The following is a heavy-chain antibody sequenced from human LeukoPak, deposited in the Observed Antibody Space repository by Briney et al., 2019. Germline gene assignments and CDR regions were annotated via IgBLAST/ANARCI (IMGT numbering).Heavy chain of an antibody. J-gene: IGHJ4*02. V-gene: IGHV4-38-2*02. CDR2: IYHRGST. CDR1: GYSISNGYY. D-gene: IGHD3-3*01. Sequence: RSSETLSLTGTVSGYSISNGYYWGWIRQPPGKGLEWVGSIYHRGSTYYNPSLSSRVTISLDRSKKKFSLKLTSVTAADTAVYFCARGAEYYAIWRGYAGYSDYWGQGISVTVSS. CDR3: ARGAEYYAIWRGYAGYSDY.